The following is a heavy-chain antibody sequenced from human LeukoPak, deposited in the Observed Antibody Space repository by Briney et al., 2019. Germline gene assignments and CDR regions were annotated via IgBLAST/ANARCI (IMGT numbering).Heavy chain of an antibody. V-gene: IGHV1-2*02. D-gene: IGHD6-13*01. CDR2: INPNSGGT. J-gene: IGHJ4*02. CDR3: ARVGVIAAAGGAYDY. Sequence: ASVKVSCKASGYTFTGYYMHWVRQAPGQGLEWMGWINPNSGGTNYAQKFQGRVTMTRDTSISTVYMELSRLRSDDTAVYYCARVGVIAAAGGAYDYWGQGTLVTVSS. CDR1: GYTFTGYY.